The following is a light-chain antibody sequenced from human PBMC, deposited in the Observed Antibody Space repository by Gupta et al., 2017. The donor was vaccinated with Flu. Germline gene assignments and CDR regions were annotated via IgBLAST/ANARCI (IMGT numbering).Light chain of an antibody. V-gene: IGLV4-69*01. CDR1: SGHSSYA. Sequence: QLVLTQSPSASASLAASVKLTCTLSSGHSSYAIAWHQQQPAKGPRYLMKLNSDGSHSKGDGIPARFSGSSSGAERYLIISSLQSEDEADYYCQTWDTGIRVFGGGTKLTVL. CDR3: QTWDTGIRV. CDR2: LNSDGSH. J-gene: IGLJ3*02.